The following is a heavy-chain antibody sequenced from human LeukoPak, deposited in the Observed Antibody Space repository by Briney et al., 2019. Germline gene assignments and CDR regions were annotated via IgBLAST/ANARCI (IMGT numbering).Heavy chain of an antibody. CDR1: GYTFTSYY. J-gene: IGHJ6*03. D-gene: IGHD6-6*01. Sequence: EASVTVSCKASGYTFTSYYMHWVRQAPGQGLEWMGGIIPIFGTANYAQKFQGRVTITADKSTSTAYMELSSLRSEDTAVYYCARGGAARLSYYYYMDVWGKGTTVTVSS. CDR3: ARGGAARLSYYYYMDV. CDR2: IIPIFGTA. V-gene: IGHV1-69*06.